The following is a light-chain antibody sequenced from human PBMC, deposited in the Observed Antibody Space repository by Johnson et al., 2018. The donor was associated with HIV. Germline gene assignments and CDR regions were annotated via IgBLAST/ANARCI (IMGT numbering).Light chain of an antibody. V-gene: IGLV1-51*01. Sequence: QSVLTQPPSVPAAPGQKVTISCSGSSSNIGNNYVSWYQQLPGRAPKLLIYDNNKRPSGIPDRFSGSKSGTSATLGITGLQTGDEAEYYCGTWDSSLRVGFFGTGTKVTVL. J-gene: IGLJ1*01. CDR3: GTWDSSLRVGF. CDR1: SSNIGNNY. CDR2: DNN.